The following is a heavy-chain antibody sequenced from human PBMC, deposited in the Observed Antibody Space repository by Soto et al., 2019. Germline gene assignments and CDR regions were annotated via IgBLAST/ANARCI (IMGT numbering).Heavy chain of an antibody. CDR3: ASVTNSSGCPDFDY. CDR1: GGSFSGYY. D-gene: IGHD6-19*01. J-gene: IGHJ4*02. Sequence: SETLSLTCAVYGGSFSGYYWSWIRQPPGKGLEWIGEINHSGSTNYNPSLKSRVTISVDTSKNQFSLKLSSVTAADTAVYYCASVTNSSGCPDFDYSGQGTLVTVSS. CDR2: INHSGST. V-gene: IGHV4-34*01.